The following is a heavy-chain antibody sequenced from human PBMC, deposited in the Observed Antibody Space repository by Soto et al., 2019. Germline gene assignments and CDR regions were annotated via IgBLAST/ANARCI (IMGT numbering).Heavy chain of an antibody. CDR1: GGTFSSYA. CDR3: VIHCGGDCYSGRAGLDFDY. Sequence: QVQLVQSGAEVKKPGSSVKVSCKASGGTFSSYAISWVRQAPGQGLEWMGGIIPIFGTANYAQKFQGRVTITADESTSTAYMELSSLRSEDTDVYYCVIHCGGDCYSGRAGLDFDYWGQGTLVTVSS. V-gene: IGHV1-69*01. J-gene: IGHJ4*02. CDR2: IIPIFGTA. D-gene: IGHD2-21*02.